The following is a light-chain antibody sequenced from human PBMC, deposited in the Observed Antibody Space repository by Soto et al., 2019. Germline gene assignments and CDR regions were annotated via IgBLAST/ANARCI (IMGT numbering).Light chain of an antibody. Sequence: QSALTQPASVSGSPGQSITISCTGTSSDVGGYNYVSWYQQHPGKAPKRMIYDVSNRPSGVSNRFSGSKSGNTASLTISGLQAEDEADYYCRSYTSSSTSYVFGTGTKLTVL. CDR2: DVS. J-gene: IGLJ1*01. V-gene: IGLV2-14*01. CDR3: RSYTSSSTSYV. CDR1: SSDVGGYNY.